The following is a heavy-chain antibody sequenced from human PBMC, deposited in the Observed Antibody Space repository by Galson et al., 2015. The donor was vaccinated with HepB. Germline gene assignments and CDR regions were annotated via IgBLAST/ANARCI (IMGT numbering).Heavy chain of an antibody. J-gene: IGHJ3*02. CDR2: FDPEDGVT. CDR1: GYTLAQLA. D-gene: IGHD6-13*01. CDR3: STINSSSQWYAFAI. Sequence: SAQVSCKVCGYTLAQLAMHWVRPAPGKGLEWMGGFDPEDGVTIYAQEFPGRVTMTEDTSTDPAYIELSSLRSEDTAVYYFSTINSSSQWYAFAIWGQGTMVTVSS. V-gene: IGHV1-24*01.